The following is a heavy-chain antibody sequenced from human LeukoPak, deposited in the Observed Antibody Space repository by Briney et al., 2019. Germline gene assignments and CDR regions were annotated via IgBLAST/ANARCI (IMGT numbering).Heavy chain of an antibody. D-gene: IGHD3-22*01. Sequence: SETLSLTCTVSGYSISNGYYWGWIRQAPGKGPEWIGSIYHSGSPYYNPSLKNRVAISVDTSKNQFTLKLSSVTAADTAVYYCARDGDTYYYDNSGYYYEFWGQGTLVTVSS. V-gene: IGHV4-38-2*02. CDR2: IYHSGSP. CDR1: GYSISNGYY. CDR3: ARDGDTYYYDNSGYYYEF. J-gene: IGHJ4*02.